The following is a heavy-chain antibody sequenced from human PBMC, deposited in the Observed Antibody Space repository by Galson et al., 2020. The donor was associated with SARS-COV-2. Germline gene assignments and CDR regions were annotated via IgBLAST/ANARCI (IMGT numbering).Heavy chain of an antibody. CDR2: ISSNGGST. D-gene: IGHD3-22*01. Sequence: GGSLRLSCSASGFTFSSYAMHWVRQAPGKGLEYVSAISSNGGSTYYADSVKGRFTISRDNSKNTLYLQMSSLRAEDTAVYYCVKGYYYDSSGYYVVAFDIWGQGTMVTVSS. V-gene: IGHV3-64D*06. CDR3: VKGYYYDSSGYYVVAFDI. CDR1: GFTFSSYA. J-gene: IGHJ3*02.